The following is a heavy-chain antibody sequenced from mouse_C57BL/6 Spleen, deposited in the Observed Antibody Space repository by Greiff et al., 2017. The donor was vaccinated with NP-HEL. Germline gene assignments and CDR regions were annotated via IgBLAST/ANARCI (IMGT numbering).Heavy chain of an antibody. Sequence: QVQLQQSGAELVKPGASVKISCKASGYTFTDYYINWVKQRPGQGLEWIGKIGPGSGSTYYNEKFKGKATLTADKSSSTAYMQLSSLTSEDSAVYYCAKTAQAYYFDYWGQGTTLTVSS. CDR3: AKTAQAYYFDY. CDR2: IGPGSGST. CDR1: GYTFTDYY. V-gene: IGHV1-77*01. J-gene: IGHJ2*01. D-gene: IGHD3-2*02.